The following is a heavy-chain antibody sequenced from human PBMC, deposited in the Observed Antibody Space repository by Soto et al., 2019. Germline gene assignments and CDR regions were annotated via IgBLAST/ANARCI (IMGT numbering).Heavy chain of an antibody. D-gene: IGHD2-2*01. CDR1: GGSISSSNW. CDR2: IYHSGST. J-gene: IGHJ4*02. CDR3: ARGRVVPAAMPFDY. Sequence: SETLSLTCAVSGGSISSSNWWSWVRQPPGKGLEWIGEIYHSGSTNYNPSLKSRVTISVDKSKNQFSLKLSSVTAADTAVYYCARGRVVPAAMPFDYWGQGTLVTVSS. V-gene: IGHV4-4*02.